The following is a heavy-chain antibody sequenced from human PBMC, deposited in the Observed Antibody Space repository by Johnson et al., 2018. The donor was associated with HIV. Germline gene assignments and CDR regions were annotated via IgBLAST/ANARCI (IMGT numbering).Heavy chain of an antibody. CDR3: ARVRGGTGHGAFDI. CDR1: GFTVSSNY. CDR2: IVTSGDT. V-gene: IGHV3-13*01. J-gene: IGHJ3*02. Sequence: EVQLVESGGGLVQPGGSLRLSCAASGFTVSSNYMSWVRQAPGKGLEWVSGIVTSGDTYYPGSVKGRFTISRENAKNSLYLQMNSLRTEDTAVYYCARVRGGTGHGAFDIWGQGTMVTVSS.